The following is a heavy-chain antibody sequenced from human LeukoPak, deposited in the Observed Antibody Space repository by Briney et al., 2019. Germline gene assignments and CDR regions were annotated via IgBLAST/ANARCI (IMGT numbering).Heavy chain of an antibody. CDR2: INPSGGST. J-gene: IGHJ4*02. D-gene: IGHD2-2*01. CDR1: GYTFTSYY. V-gene: IGHV1-46*01. CDR3: ASDYAAGY. Sequence: ASVKVSCKASGYTFTSYYMHWVRQAPGQGLEWMGIINPSGGSTSYAQKFQGRVTMTEDTSTDTAYMELSSLRSEDTAVYYCASDYAAGYWGQGTLVTVSS.